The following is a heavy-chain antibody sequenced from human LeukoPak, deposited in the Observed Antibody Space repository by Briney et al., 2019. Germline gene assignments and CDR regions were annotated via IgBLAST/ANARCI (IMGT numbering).Heavy chain of an antibody. CDR2: VYPSGAT. V-gene: IGHV4-4*07. D-gene: IGHD6-13*01. CDR3: AREVSWYGEVLYFDS. J-gene: IGHJ4*02. Sequence: SETLSLTCTVSGGSINDHYWSWIRQPAGQGLEWIGRVYPSGATNYNASLKSRITMSVETSKNQFSLSLTSVTAADTALYYCAREVSWYGEVLYFDSWGQGTLVTVSS. CDR1: GGSINDHY.